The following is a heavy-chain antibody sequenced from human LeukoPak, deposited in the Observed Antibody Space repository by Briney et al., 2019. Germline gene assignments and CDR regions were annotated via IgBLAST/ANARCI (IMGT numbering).Heavy chain of an antibody. J-gene: IGHJ6*02. CDR1: GYTFTSYG. CDR2: ISAYNGNT. V-gene: IGHV1-18*01. Sequence: ASVKVSCEASGYTFTSYGISWVRQAPGQGLEWMGWISAYNGNTNYAQKLQGRVTMTTDTSTSTAYMELRSLRSDDTAVYYCARDRIGIAAPCMDVWGQGTTVTVSS. CDR3: ARDRIGIAAPCMDV. D-gene: IGHD6-13*01.